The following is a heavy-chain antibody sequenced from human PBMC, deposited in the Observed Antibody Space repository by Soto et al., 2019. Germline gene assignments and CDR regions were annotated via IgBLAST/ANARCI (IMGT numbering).Heavy chain of an antibody. CDR2: IYPKEDRA. D-gene: IGHD5-12*01. V-gene: IGHV1-18*01. J-gene: IGHJ4*02. CDR3: ARHIAYDSDY. CDR1: GYIFKNYG. Sequence: QVQLVQSEAEVQNPGASVKVSCKTSGYIFKNYGISWVRQAPGQGLEWLGWIYPKEDRANIAQNFQGRVTLTTDTPTSTAYIELRSRRFDDSAVYFCARHIAYDSDYWGQGTLVTVAS.